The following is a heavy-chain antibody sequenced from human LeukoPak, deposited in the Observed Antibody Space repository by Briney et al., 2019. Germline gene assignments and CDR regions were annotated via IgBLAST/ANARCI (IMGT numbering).Heavy chain of an antibody. V-gene: IGHV3-48*02. J-gene: IGHJ4*02. D-gene: IGHD3-16*02. CDR1: GFTFSSYS. Sequence: GGSLRLSCAASGFTFSSYSMNWVRQAPGKGLEWVSYISSSSSTIYYADSVKGRFTISRDNVKNSLYLQMNSLRDEDTAVYYCARGLDYDYVWGSYRPPHFDYWGQGTLVTVSS. CDR3: ARGLDYDYVWGSYRPPHFDY. CDR2: ISSSSSTI.